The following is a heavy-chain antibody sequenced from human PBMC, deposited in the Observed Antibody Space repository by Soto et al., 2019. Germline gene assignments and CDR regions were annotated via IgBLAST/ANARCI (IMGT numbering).Heavy chain of an antibody. CDR2: INQDGSEI. D-gene: IGHD3-10*01. Sequence: VYLVESGGGLVEPGGSLRLSCEASGFMFRSYWMSWVRQAPGEGLEWVANINQDGSEIHYLESVEGRFTIFRDNARRSLFLQMNSLRAEDTAVYFCASYSGSYFPVGHDRWGQGTLVVVSS. V-gene: IGHV3-7*01. CDR3: ASYSGSYFPVGHDR. CDR1: GFMFRSYW. J-gene: IGHJ5*02.